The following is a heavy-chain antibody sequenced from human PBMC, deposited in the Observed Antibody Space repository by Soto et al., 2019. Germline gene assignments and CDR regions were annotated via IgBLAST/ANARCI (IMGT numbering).Heavy chain of an antibody. J-gene: IGHJ4*02. CDR3: ARGPTLNYYDSSGSLSN. CDR2: INAGNGNT. CDR1: GYTFTSYA. D-gene: IGHD3-22*01. Sequence: ASVKVSCKASGYTFTSYAMHWVRQAPGQRLEWMGWINAGNGNTKYSQKFQGRVTITRDTSASTAYMELSSLRSEDTAVYYCARGPTLNYYDSSGSLSNWGQGTLVTVYS. V-gene: IGHV1-3*01.